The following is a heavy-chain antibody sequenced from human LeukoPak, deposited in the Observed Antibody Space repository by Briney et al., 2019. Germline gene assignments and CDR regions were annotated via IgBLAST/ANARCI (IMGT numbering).Heavy chain of an antibody. V-gene: IGHV3-30*04. Sequence: SVKVSCAASGCTFRKYCMSWVRQAPGKGLDWVAFISSYEDNKYYAHSLKGRFTITRDNSMNTQNLQMHRLRAEDTVAYCCGRGSYDGSSSLGGFDVWGQGTMVTVSS. D-gene: IGHD3-22*01. CDR1: GCTFRKYC. CDR3: GRGSYDGSSSLGGFDV. CDR2: ISSYEDNK. J-gene: IGHJ3*01.